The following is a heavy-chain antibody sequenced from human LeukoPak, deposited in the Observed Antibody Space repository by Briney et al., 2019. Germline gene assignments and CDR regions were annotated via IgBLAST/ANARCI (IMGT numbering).Heavy chain of an antibody. J-gene: IGHJ4*02. V-gene: IGHV1-69*05. CDR2: ITPIFGTA. CDR1: GGAFSSYA. D-gene: IGHD3-22*01. Sequence: SVKVSCKASGGAFSSYAISWVRQAPGQGLEWMGRITPIFGTANYAQKFQGRVTITTDESTSTACMELSSLRSEDTAVYYCARARTGGSGYYLLWGQGTLVTVSS. CDR3: ARARTGGSGYYLL.